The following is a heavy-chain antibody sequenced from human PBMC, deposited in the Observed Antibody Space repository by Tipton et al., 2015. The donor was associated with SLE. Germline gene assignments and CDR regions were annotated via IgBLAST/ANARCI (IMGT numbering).Heavy chain of an antibody. CDR1: GYTFTSYG. V-gene: IGHV1-18*01. Sequence: QSGPEVKKPGASVKVSCKASGYTFTSYGISWVRRAPGQGLEWMGWITPYGGDTNRPRTYYAQRFQDRVTLTTDTSASTAYMELRSLRSDDTAVYYCARVVGEKYLGYCDLWGRGTLVSVSS. CDR3: ARVVGEKYLGYCDL. CDR2: ITPYGGDT. J-gene: IGHJ2*01. D-gene: IGHD1-26*01.